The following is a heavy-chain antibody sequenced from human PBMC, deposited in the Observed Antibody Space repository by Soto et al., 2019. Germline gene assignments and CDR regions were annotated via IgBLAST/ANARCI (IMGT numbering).Heavy chain of an antibody. CDR2: IYHRGST. J-gene: IGHJ5*02. D-gene: IGHD6-13*01. CDR3: ASASIAAVGAYWFDP. V-gene: IGHV4-4*02. CDR1: SGSISSSNW. Sequence: QVQLQESGPGLVKPSGTLSLTCAVSSGSISSSNWWSWVRQPPGKGLEWIGEIYHRGSTNYNPSLKSRVTISVDKSKNQFSLKLSSVTAADTAVYYCASASIAAVGAYWFDPWGQGTLVTVSS.